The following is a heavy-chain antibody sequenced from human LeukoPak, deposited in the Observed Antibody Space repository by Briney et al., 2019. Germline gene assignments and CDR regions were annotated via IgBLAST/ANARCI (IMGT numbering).Heavy chain of an antibody. D-gene: IGHD2-2*01. CDR2: ISYDGSNK. Sequence: PGGSLRLSCAASGFTFSNYAMHWVRQAPGKGLEWVAVISYDGSNKYYADSVKGRFTISRDNSKNTLYLQMNSLRAEDTAVYYCARGGDIVVVPAGALGDYWGQGTLVTVSS. CDR3: ARGGDIVVVPAGALGDY. J-gene: IGHJ4*02. V-gene: IGHV3-30*04. CDR1: GFTFSNYA.